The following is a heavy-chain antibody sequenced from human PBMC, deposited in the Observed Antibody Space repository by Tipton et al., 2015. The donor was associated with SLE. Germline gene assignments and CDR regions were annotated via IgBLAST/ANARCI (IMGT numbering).Heavy chain of an antibody. CDR3: VRAVAAAGSY. CDR2: IKQDGSEI. J-gene: IGHJ4*02. CDR1: GFRFSSHW. D-gene: IGHD6-13*01. V-gene: IGHV3-7*01. Sequence: GSLRLSCAASGFRFSSHWMNWVRQAPGKGLEWVANIKQDGSEIYYIDSVKGRFTISRDNTKNSLYLQMNSLRVEDTAVYYCVRAVAAAGSYWGQGTLVTVSS.